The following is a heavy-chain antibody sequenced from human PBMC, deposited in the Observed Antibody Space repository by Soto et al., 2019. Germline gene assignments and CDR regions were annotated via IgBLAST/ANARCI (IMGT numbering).Heavy chain of an antibody. Sequence: QVPLVESGGGVVQPGRSLRLSCAASGFTFSSYGMHWVRQAPGKGLEWVAVISYDGSNKYYADSVKGRFTISRDNXXNTLYLQMNSLRSEDTAVYYCAKGRSGSYGTDFDYWGQGTLVTVSS. CDR3: AKGRSGSYGTDFDY. D-gene: IGHD1-26*01. J-gene: IGHJ4*02. CDR2: ISYDGSNK. CDR1: GFTFSSYG. V-gene: IGHV3-30*18.